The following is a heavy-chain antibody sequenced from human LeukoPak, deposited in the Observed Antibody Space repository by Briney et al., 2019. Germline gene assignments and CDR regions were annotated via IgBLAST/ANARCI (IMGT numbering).Heavy chain of an antibody. V-gene: IGHV4-39*07. Sequence: SETLSLTCTVSGGSISISSHYWGWIRQPPGKGLEGIGTIYYSGSTYYTPSLKSRVTISVDKSQNEVSLKLSSVTAADTAVYYCARDRDYPTQYFDYWGQGILVTVSS. CDR1: GGSISISSHY. J-gene: IGHJ4*02. CDR2: IYYSGST. D-gene: IGHD4-11*01. CDR3: ARDRDYPTQYFDY.